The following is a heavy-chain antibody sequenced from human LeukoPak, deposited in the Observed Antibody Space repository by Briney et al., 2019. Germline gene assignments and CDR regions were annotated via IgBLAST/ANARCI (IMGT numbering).Heavy chain of an antibody. CDR2: IYYSGST. CDR1: GGSISSSSYY. J-gene: IGHJ6*03. D-gene: IGHD3-3*01. CDR3: ARDFWSGYYYYYYMDV. V-gene: IGHV4-39*07. Sequence: SETLSLTCTVSGGSISSSSYYWGWIRQPPGKGLEWIGSIYYSGSTYYNPSLKSRVTISVDTSKNQFSLKLSSVTAADTAVYYYARDFWSGYYYYYYMDVWGQGTMVTVSS.